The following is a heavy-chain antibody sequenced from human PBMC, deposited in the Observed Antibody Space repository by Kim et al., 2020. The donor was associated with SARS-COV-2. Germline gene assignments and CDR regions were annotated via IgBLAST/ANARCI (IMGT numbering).Heavy chain of an antibody. CDR2: IWYDGSNK. J-gene: IGHJ3*02. CDR3: AKFRRHSSGWLDAFDI. CDR1: GFTFSSYA. V-gene: IGHV3-33*06. Sequence: GGSLRLSCAASGFTFSSYAMHWVRQAPGKGLEWVAVIWYDGSNKYYADSVKGRFTISRDNSKNTLYLQMNSLRAEDTAVYYCAKFRRHSSGWLDAFDIWGQGTMVTVSS. D-gene: IGHD6-19*01.